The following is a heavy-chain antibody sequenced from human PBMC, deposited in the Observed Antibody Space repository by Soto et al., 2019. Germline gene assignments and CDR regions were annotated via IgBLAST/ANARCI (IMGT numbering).Heavy chain of an antibody. Sequence: QVQLVQSGGEVKKSGASVKVSCKASGYIFRSYGISWVRQAPGQGLEWMGWINVKNGNTKHVEKFQGRVTMTTDTYTSKAYMELRNLTSDDTAVYYCARGIAVEPTANWFDPLGHGTLVIVSS. CDR1: GYIFRSYG. CDR2: INVKNGNT. D-gene: IGHD6-19*01. J-gene: IGHJ5*02. V-gene: IGHV1-18*01. CDR3: ARGIAVEPTANWFDP.